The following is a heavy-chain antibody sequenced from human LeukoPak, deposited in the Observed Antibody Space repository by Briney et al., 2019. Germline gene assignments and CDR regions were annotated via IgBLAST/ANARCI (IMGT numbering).Heavy chain of an antibody. D-gene: IGHD5-12*01. CDR2: ISSSSNYI. Sequence: GGSLRLSCAASGSTFNSYTMNWVRQAPGKGLEWVSSISSSSNYIYYADSVKGRLTISRDDAKNSLYLQMNSLRAEDTAVYYCAKSLYSGYDWEYFDYWGQGTLVTVSS. CDR1: GSTFNSYT. J-gene: IGHJ4*02. CDR3: AKSLYSGYDWEYFDY. V-gene: IGHV3-21*01.